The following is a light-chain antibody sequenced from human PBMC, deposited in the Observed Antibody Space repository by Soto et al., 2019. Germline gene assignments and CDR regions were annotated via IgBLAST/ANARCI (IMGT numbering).Light chain of an antibody. CDR2: DAS. CDR1: RSISKW. Sequence: DIQLTQSPSTLSASVGDRVTITCRASRSISKWLAWYQHKPGKAPNLLIFDASRLHSGVPSRFNASGSGTEFTLTIDGLQPDDFATYYCQQYNHYSSSTFGQGTKLES. CDR3: QQYNHYSSST. J-gene: IGKJ2*01. V-gene: IGKV1-5*01.